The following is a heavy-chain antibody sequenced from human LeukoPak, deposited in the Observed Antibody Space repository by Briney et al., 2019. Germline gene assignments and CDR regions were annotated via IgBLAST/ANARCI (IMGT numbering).Heavy chain of an antibody. CDR2: ISYDGSNK. V-gene: IGHV3-30-3*01. D-gene: IGHD6-19*01. CDR3: ARGGAVAVLYYFDY. J-gene: IGHJ4*02. CDR1: GVTFSSYA. Sequence: GRSLRLSCAASGVTFSSYAMHWVRQAPGTGLEWVAVISYDGSNKYYTDSVKGRFTISRDNTKNTLYLQMNSLRAEDTAVYYCARGGAVAVLYYFDYWGRGTLVTVSS.